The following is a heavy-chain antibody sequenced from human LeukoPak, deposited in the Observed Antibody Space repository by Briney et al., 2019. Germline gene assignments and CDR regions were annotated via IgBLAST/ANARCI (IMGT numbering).Heavy chain of an antibody. CDR2: INPNSGGT. Sequence: GASVKVSCKASGYTFTGYYMHWVRQAPGQGLEWMGWINPNSGGTNYAQKFQGRVTTTRDTSISTAYMELSRLRSDDTAVYYCAREPNPAAYYYDSSGYDFDYWGQGTLVTVSS. J-gene: IGHJ4*02. CDR1: GYTFTGYY. V-gene: IGHV1-2*02. D-gene: IGHD3-22*01. CDR3: AREPNPAAYYYDSSGYDFDY.